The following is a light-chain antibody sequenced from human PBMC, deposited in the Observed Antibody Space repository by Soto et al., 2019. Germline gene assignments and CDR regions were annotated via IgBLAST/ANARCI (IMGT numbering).Light chain of an antibody. CDR1: SSDVGRFNY. CDR2: NLF. Sequence: QSALAQPASVSGSPGQSITISCTATSSDVGRFNYVSWYQQYPGKAPKLILYNLFYRPSGVSNRFSGSKSDNTASLTISGLQAEDEAHYYCCSFTRSDPTYVFGTGTKLTVL. J-gene: IGLJ1*01. CDR3: CSFTRSDPTYV. V-gene: IGLV2-14*03.